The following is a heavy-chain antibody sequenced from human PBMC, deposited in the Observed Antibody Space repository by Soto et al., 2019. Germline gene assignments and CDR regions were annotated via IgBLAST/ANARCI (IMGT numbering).Heavy chain of an antibody. CDR3: ARLTMDVVAATGFDY. D-gene: IGHD2-15*01. CDR2: IFPGDSDT. V-gene: IGHV5-51*01. J-gene: IGHJ4*02. CDR1: GYSFTSYW. Sequence: PGESLKISCKGSGYSFTSYWIGWVRQMPGTGLEWMGIIFPGDSDTRYSPSFQGQVTISADKSISTAYLQWSSLKASDTAMYYCARLTMDVVAATGFDYWGQGTLVTVSS.